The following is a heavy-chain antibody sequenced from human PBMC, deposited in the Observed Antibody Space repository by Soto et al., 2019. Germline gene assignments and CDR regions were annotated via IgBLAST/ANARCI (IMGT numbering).Heavy chain of an antibody. Sequence: PGGSLRLSCAASGFTFSSYSMNWVRQAPGKGLEWVSSISSSSSYIYYADSVKGRFTISRDNAKNSLYLQMNSLRAEDTAVYYCARDGGNYYLWSGYYLPDAFDIWGQGTMVTVSS. CDR3: ARDGGNYYLWSGYYLPDAFDI. CDR1: GFTFSSYS. V-gene: IGHV3-21*01. J-gene: IGHJ3*02. CDR2: ISSSSSYI. D-gene: IGHD3-3*01.